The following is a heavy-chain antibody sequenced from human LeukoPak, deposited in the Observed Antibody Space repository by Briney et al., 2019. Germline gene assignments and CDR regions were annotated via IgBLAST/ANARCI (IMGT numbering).Heavy chain of an antibody. D-gene: IGHD6-13*01. Sequence: PGGSLRLSCAASGFTFSSYAMSWVRQAQGKGLEWVSAIRGSGGSTYYADSVKGRFTISRDNSKNTLYLQMNSLRAEETAVYYCGKGLSLAAAGTVVAFDIWGQETMVTVSS. CDR3: GKGLSLAAAGTVVAFDI. J-gene: IGHJ3*02. CDR2: IRGSGGST. V-gene: IGHV3-23*01. CDR1: GFTFSSYA.